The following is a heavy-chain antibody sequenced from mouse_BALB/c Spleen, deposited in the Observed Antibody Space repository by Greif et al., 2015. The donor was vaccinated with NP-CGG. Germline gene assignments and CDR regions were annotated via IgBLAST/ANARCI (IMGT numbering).Heavy chain of an antibody. CDR1: GFNIKDTY. CDR2: IDPANGNT. D-gene: IGHD1-1*01. Sequence: EVKLVESGAELVKPGASVKLSCTASGFNIKDTYMHWVKQRPEQGLEWIGRIDPANGNTKYDPKFQGKVTITADTSSNTAYLQLSSLTSEDTAVYYCARWGSRGFYYGSRNYAMDYWGQGTSVTVSS. J-gene: IGHJ4*01. V-gene: IGHV14-3*02. CDR3: ARWGSRGFYYGSRNYAMDY.